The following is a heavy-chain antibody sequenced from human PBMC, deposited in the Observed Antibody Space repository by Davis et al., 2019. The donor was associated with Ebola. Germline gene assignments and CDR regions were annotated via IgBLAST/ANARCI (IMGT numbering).Heavy chain of an antibody. V-gene: IGHV3-48*02. Sequence: PGGSLRLSCAASGFSFGLYGMHWVRQVPGKGLEWISYISAGTSTTIHYAESVKGRFTISRDNAKNSVFLQMNSLRHEDTALYYCAGGSTFYYYMNMWGKGTTVTVSS. CDR2: ISAGTSTTI. CDR1: GFSFGLYG. J-gene: IGHJ6*03. CDR3: AGGSTFYYYMNM.